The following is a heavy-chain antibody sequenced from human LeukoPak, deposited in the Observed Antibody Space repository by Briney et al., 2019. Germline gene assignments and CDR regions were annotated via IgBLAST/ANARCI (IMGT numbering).Heavy chain of an antibody. J-gene: IGHJ4*02. CDR1: GYTFTSYA. Sequence: GASVKVSCKASGYTFTSYAMHWVRQAPGQRLEWMGWINAGNGNTKYSQKFQGRVTITADESTSTAYMELSSLRSEDTAVYYCARDLGSGWYYFDYWGQGTLVTVSS. V-gene: IGHV1-3*01. CDR2: INAGNGNT. D-gene: IGHD6-19*01. CDR3: ARDLGSGWYYFDY.